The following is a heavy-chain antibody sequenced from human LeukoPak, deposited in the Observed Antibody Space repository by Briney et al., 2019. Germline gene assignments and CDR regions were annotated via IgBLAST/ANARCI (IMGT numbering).Heavy chain of an antibody. J-gene: IGHJ4*02. CDR2: IYYSGST. Sequence: SETLSLTCTVSGGSISSSSYYWGWIRQPPGKGLEWIGSIYYSGSTYYNPSLKSRVTISVDTSKNQFSLKLSSVTAADTAVYYCARDYYDSDGYWDYFDYWGQGTLVTVSS. V-gene: IGHV4-39*01. CDR3: ARDYYDSDGYWDYFDY. CDR1: GGSISSSSYY. D-gene: IGHD3-22*01.